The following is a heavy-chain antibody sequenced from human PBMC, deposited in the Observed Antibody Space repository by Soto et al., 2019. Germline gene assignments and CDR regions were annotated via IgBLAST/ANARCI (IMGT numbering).Heavy chain of an antibody. CDR2: IRSNTAIT. Sequence: GGSLRLSCVASGFSFNPYVMAWVRQAPGKGLEWVSAIRSNTAITHYPDSMRGRFTISRVNSENTIFLQMHRLRVEDSPVYFCVKASDGAWPYYFDSWGQGTLVTVSS. CDR1: GFSFNPYV. D-gene: IGHD5-12*01. V-gene: IGHV3-23*01. J-gene: IGHJ4*02. CDR3: VKASDGAWPYYFDS.